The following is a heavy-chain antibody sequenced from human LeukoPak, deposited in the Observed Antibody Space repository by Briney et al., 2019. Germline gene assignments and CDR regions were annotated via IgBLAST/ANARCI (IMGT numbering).Heavy chain of an antibody. CDR2: ISYSGST. Sequence: SETLSLTCTVSGGSIRSSTYYWGWIRQPPGKGLEWIGSISYSGSTYYNPSLKSRVTISVDTSKNQFSLKLSSVTAADTAVYYCARGLRPIDYWGQGTLVTVSS. J-gene: IGHJ4*02. V-gene: IGHV4-39*07. CDR1: GGSIRSSTYY. D-gene: IGHD5-18*01. CDR3: ARGLRPIDY.